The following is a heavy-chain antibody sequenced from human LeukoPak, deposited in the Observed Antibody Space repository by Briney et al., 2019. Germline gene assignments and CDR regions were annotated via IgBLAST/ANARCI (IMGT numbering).Heavy chain of an antibody. CDR3: ARATNIDPPDY. CDR2: INHSGST. J-gene: IGHJ4*02. V-gene: IGHV4-34*01. Sequence: SETLSLTCAVYGGSFSGYYWSWISQPPGKGLEWIGEINHSGSTNYNPSLKSRVTISVDTSKNQFSLKLSSVTAADTAVYYCARATNIDPPDYWGQGTLVTVSS. CDR1: GGSFSGYY.